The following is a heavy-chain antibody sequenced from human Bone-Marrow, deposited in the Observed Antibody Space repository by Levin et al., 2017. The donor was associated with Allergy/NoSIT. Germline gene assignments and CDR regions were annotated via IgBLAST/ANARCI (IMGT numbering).Heavy chain of an antibody. CDR2: IKSKTDGGTT. V-gene: IGHV3-15*01. Sequence: GGSLRLSCAASGFTFSNAWMSWVRQAPGKGLEWVGRIKSKTDGGTTDYAAPVKGRFTISRDDSKNTLYLQMNSLKTEDTAVYYCTTIKLDSSSWYIRFDYWGQGTLVTVSS. CDR1: GFTFSNAW. D-gene: IGHD6-13*01. J-gene: IGHJ4*02. CDR3: TTIKLDSSSWYIRFDY.